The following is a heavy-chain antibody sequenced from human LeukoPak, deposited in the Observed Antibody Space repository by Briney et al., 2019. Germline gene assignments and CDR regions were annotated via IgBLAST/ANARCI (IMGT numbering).Heavy chain of an antibody. Sequence: PGGSLRLSCAASGFTFTSYAMHWVRQAPGKGLEYVSAISSNGGSTYYANSVKGRFTISRDNSKNTLYLQMGSLRAEDMAVYYCARATGGPFVYWGQGTLVTVSS. CDR1: GFTFTSYA. CDR2: ISSNGGST. D-gene: IGHD1-26*01. J-gene: IGHJ4*02. V-gene: IGHV3-64*01. CDR3: ARATGGPFVY.